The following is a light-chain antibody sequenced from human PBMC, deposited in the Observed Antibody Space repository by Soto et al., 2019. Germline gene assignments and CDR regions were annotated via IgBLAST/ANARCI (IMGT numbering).Light chain of an antibody. Sequence: DIVLTQSPGTLSFSPGERATLSCRSSQSVSSNYLAWYQQKPGQAPRLLMYDASSRATGTPDRFSGSGSGTDFTLTISRLEPEDFAVYYCQQYSSSRTLGQGTKVDIK. CDR3: QQYSSSRT. J-gene: IGKJ1*01. CDR2: DAS. V-gene: IGKV3-20*01. CDR1: QSVSSNY.